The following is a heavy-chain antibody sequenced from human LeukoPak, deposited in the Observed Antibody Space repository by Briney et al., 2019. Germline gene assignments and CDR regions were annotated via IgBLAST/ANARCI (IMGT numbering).Heavy chain of an antibody. CDR3: ARPFSGYSYGFLSD. CDR2: IIPILGIA. V-gene: IGHV1-69*04. J-gene: IGHJ4*02. CDR1: GGTFSSYA. D-gene: IGHD5-18*01. Sequence: GASVKVSCKASGGTFSSYAISWVRQAPGQGLEWMGRIIPILGIANYAQKFQGRVTITADKSTSTAYMELSSLRSEDTAVYYCARPFSGYSYGFLSDWGQGTLVTVSS.